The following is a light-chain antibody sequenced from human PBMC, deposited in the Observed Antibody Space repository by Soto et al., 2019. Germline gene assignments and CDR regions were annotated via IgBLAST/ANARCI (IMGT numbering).Light chain of an antibody. V-gene: IGKV1-5*01. CDR2: DAS. Sequence: DIQMTQSPSTLSASVGDRVTITCRASQSISNRLAWYQQKPGKAPKVLIYDASSLESGVPSRFSGSGSGTEFILTISSLQPDDFATYWCQHYGGMWTFGQGTKVAIK. CDR3: QHYGGMWT. J-gene: IGKJ1*01. CDR1: QSISNR.